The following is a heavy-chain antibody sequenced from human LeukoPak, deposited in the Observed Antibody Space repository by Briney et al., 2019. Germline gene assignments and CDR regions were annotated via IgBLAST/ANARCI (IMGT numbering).Heavy chain of an antibody. CDR1: GFTFSRYA. Sequence: GGSLRLSCAASGFTFSRYAMHWVRQAPGKGLEWVAAIWHDGSYEYYADSGKGRFTISRDSSKNTLYLQMNSLRAEDTAVYYCAKDGVGATSLDCWGQGTLVTVSS. CDR2: IWHDGSYE. D-gene: IGHD1-26*01. CDR3: AKDGVGATSLDC. V-gene: IGHV3-33*03. J-gene: IGHJ4*02.